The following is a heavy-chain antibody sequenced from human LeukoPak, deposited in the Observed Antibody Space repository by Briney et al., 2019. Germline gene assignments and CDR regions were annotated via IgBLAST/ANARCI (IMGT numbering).Heavy chain of an antibody. J-gene: IGHJ4*02. CDR2: ISSGSSTI. CDR1: GSSFSSYS. D-gene: IGHD2-15*01. CDR3: ASDCSGGSLRY. Sequence: GGSLRLSCAASGSSFSSYSMNWVRQAPGKGLEWISYISSGSSTIFYADSVKGRFTISRDNAKNSLYLQMNSLRAEDTAVYYCASDCSGGSLRYWGQGTLVTVFS. V-gene: IGHV3-48*01.